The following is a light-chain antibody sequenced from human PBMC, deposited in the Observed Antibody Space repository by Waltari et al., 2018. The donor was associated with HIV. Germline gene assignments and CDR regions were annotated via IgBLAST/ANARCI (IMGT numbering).Light chain of an antibody. CDR1: QNISSY. J-gene: IGKJ4*01. V-gene: IGKV1-39*01. Sequence: DIQMTQSPSSLSASIGDRVHLTCRASQNISSYLNWYQQKPGKAPRFLIYAASSLQSGVPSTFSGSGSGTDFTLTISSLQREDFATYYCQQSFNTPLTFGGGTKVEIK. CDR2: AAS. CDR3: QQSFNTPLT.